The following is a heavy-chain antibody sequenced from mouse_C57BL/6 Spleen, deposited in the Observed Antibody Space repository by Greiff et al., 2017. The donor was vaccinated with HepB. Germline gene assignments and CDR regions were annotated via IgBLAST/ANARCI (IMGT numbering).Heavy chain of an antibody. D-gene: IGHD2-4*01. J-gene: IGHJ3*01. Sequence: QLQQSGAAPPKPGASFKLSCTASGPNIKDYYIHWVKQRTEQGLEWIGRIDPEDGETKYAPKFKGQATITADTSSNTAYLQLSSLTSEDTAVYYCARGIYYDPSFAYWGQGTLVTVSA. CDR1: GPNIKDYY. CDR3: ARGIYYDPSFAY. CDR2: IDPEDGET. V-gene: IGHV14-2*01.